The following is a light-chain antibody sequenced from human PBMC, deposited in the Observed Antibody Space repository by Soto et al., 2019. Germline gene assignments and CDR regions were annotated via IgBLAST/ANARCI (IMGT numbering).Light chain of an antibody. CDR3: QQYGSSPGT. Sequence: EIVLTQSPGTLSLSPGERATLSCRASQSVSSSYLAWYQQKPGQAPRLLIYGASSRATGIPDRFSVSGSGTDFTLTISRLEREEFAVYYCQQYGSSPGTFGQGTKVEIK. V-gene: IGKV3-20*01. J-gene: IGKJ1*01. CDR1: QSVSSSY. CDR2: GAS.